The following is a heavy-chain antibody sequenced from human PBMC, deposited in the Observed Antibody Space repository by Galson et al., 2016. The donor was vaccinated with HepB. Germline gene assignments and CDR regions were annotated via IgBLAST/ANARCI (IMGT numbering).Heavy chain of an antibody. Sequence: SLRLSCAASGFTFSGSAIHWVRQAPGKGLEWVSLIYSGGNTLYADSVKGRFSISRDNSKNTLYLQMNSLSAEDTAVYYCARNPGASTWGWGQGTLVTVAS. CDR2: IYSGGNT. CDR3: ARNPGASTWG. V-gene: IGHV3-66*01. CDR1: GFTFSGSA. D-gene: IGHD6-13*01. J-gene: IGHJ4*02.